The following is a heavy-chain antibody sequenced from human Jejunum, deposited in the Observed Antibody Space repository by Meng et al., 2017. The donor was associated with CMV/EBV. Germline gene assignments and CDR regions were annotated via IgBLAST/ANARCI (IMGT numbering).Heavy chain of an antibody. CDR1: GFSLSTFG. CDR2: IYDGKDE. Sequence: QVGLVESGGGLVQLGGSLCISCVVSGFSLSTFGMHWLRPAPGKGPEWVAFIYDGKDESYADPVKGRFTISTDNSKNTMYLQMNTLGPEDTAVYYCAKVGFGWYSIDYWGQGTLVTVSS. J-gene: IGHJ4*02. D-gene: IGHD6-19*01. V-gene: IGHV3-30*02. CDR3: AKVGFGWYSIDY.